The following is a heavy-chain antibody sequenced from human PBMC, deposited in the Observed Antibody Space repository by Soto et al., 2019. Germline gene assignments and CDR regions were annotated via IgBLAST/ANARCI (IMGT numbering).Heavy chain of an antibody. V-gene: IGHV1-69*12. CDR2: IIPIFGTA. Sequence: QVQLVQSGAEVKKPGSSVKVSCKASGGTFSSYAISWVRQAPEQGLEWMEGIIPIFGTANYAQKFQGRVTITADESTSTAYMELSSLRSEDTAVYYCARKYDFWSGSLGLYGMDVWGQGTTVTVSS. CDR3: ARKYDFWSGSLGLYGMDV. CDR1: GGTFSSYA. J-gene: IGHJ6*02. D-gene: IGHD3-3*01.